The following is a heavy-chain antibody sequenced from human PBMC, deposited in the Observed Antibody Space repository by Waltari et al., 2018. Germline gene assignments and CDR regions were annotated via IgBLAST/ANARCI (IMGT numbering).Heavy chain of an antibody. Sequence: QVQLVESGGGVVQPGGSLRLSCAASGFDFGGYSMHWVRQAPGKGLEWVAFIRFGGSDKDYADSVKGRFTISRDNSRNTLYLQLNTLRVDDTAVYYCAKTGDCSSSSCLNWFDTWGQGTLVTVSS. J-gene: IGHJ5*02. CDR3: AKTGDCSSSSCLNWFDT. D-gene: IGHD2-2*01. CDR1: GFDFGGYS. CDR2: IRFGGSDK. V-gene: IGHV3-30*02.